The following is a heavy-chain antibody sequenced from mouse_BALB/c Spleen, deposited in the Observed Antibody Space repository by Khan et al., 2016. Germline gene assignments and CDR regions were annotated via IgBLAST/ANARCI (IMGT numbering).Heavy chain of an antibody. V-gene: IGHV2-9*02. D-gene: IGHD1-3*01. CDR3: ARLEDI. CDR2: IWAGGSK. CDR1: GYSLTSYG. Sequence: QVQLKESGPGLVAPSQSLSITCTVSGYSLTSYGVHWVRQPPGKGLEWLGVIWAGGSKNYNSALMSRLSISKDNSKSQVFLKRNILQTDDTALFYCARLEDIWGQGTTLTVSS. J-gene: IGHJ2*01.